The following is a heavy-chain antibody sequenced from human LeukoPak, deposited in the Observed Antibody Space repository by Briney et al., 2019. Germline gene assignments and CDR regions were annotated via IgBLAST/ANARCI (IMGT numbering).Heavy chain of an antibody. D-gene: IGHD6-6*01. J-gene: IGHJ6*02. CDR2: IIPIFGTA. V-gene: IGHV1-69*01. CDR3: AQLDEYSSSSRYYGMDV. CDR1: GGTFSSYA. Sequence: SVKVSCKASGGTFSSYAISWVRQAPGQGLEWMGGIIPIFGTANYAQKFQGRVTITADESTSTAHMELSSLRSEDTAVYYCAQLDEYSSSSRYYGMDVWGQGTTVTVSS.